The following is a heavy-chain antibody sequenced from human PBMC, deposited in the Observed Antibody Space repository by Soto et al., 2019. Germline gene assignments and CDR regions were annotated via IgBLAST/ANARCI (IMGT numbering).Heavy chain of an antibody. CDR3: ARGLGINCSGGSCYKGYYYGMDV. J-gene: IGHJ6*02. CDR2: MNPNSGNT. V-gene: IGHV1-8*01. D-gene: IGHD2-15*01. CDR1: GYTFTSYD. Sequence: ASVKVSCKASGYTFTSYDINWVRQATGQGLEWMGWMNPNSGNTGYAQKFQGRVTMTRNTSISTAYMELSSLRSEDTAVYYCARGLGINCSGGSCYKGYYYGMDVWGQGTKVTVSS.